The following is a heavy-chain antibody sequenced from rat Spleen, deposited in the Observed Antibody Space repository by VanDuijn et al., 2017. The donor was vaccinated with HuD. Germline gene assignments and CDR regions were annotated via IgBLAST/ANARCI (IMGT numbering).Heavy chain of an antibody. Sequence: EVQLVESGGGLVQPGRSLKLSCAASGFTFSDYGMAWVRQGPTKGLEWMGGVWGDGSTAYNSALKSRLSITRDTSKSQVFLKMNSLQTDDTATYYCARRHYGYTDYFDYWGQGVMVTVSS. V-gene: IGHV5-29*01. J-gene: IGHJ2*01. CDR3: ARRHYGYTDYFDY. CDR1: GFTFSDYG. CDR2: VWGDGSTA. D-gene: IGHD1-9*01.